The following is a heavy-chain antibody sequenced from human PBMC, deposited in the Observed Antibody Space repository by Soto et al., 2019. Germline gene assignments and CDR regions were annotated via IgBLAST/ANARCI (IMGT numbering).Heavy chain of an antibody. V-gene: IGHV1-69*01. CDR3: ARENGVAVATILYYFDY. D-gene: IGHD5-12*01. Sequence: QVHLVQSGAEVKKAGSSVKVSCKAPGGTFKNNGISWVRQAPGQGLEWMGGIIPVFGTTNDAQKFQGRLTITADDFTSTVYMELSRLRYEDTAVYYCARENGVAVATILYYFDYWGPGTLVTVSS. CDR2: IIPVFGTT. CDR1: GGTFKNNG. J-gene: IGHJ4*02.